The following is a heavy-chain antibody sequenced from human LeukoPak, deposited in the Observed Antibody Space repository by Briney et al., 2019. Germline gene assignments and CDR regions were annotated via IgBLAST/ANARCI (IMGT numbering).Heavy chain of an antibody. Sequence: ASVKVSCKASGYTFTNYGISSRREAPGQALEWMGWISGYNGNTNYAQKLQGRVTMTTDTSTSTDYMDLRSLRSDDTAVYYCARDVPISGYYHYFHYWGQGTLVTVSS. V-gene: IGHV1-18*01. D-gene: IGHD3-22*01. CDR2: ISGYNGNT. CDR1: GYTFTNYG. J-gene: IGHJ4*02. CDR3: ARDVPISGYYHYFHY.